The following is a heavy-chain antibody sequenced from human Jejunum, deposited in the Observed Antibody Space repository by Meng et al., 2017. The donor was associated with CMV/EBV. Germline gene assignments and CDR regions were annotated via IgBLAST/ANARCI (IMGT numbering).Heavy chain of an antibody. J-gene: IGHJ5*02. CDR2: IYNSGTT. CDR1: GDAVSGGGYY. Sequence: SLTCTVSGDAVSGGGYYWMWIRQTPGRGLEWIGNIYNSGTTTYNPSLKSRVSISVDISKNQFSLKLRSVTAADTAVYYCARWFDPWGQGILVTVSS. V-gene: IGHV4-61*08. CDR3: ARWFDP.